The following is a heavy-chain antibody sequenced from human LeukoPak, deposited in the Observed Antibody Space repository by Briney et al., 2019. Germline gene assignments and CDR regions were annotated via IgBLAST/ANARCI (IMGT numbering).Heavy chain of an antibody. CDR3: ARGWARITMIVDFDY. CDR1: GYTFTSYA. J-gene: IGHJ4*02. CDR2: INAGNGNT. D-gene: IGHD3-22*01. V-gene: IGHV1-3*01. Sequence: ASVKVSCKASGYTFTSYAMHWVRQAPGQRLEWMGWINAGNGNTKYSQKFQGRVTITRDTSASTAYMELSSLRSEDTAVYYCARGWARITMIVDFDYWGQGTLVTVSS.